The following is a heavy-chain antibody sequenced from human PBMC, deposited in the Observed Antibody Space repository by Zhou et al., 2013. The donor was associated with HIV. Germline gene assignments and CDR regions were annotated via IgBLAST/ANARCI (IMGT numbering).Heavy chain of an antibody. Sequence: QVQLVQSGAEVKKPGSSVKVSCKASGGTFSSYAISWVRQAPGQGLEWMGGIIPIFGTANYAQKFQGRVTITTDESTSTAYMELSSLRSEDTAVYYCASDLDCSSTSCSSPGGLLSWGQGTSGHRLF. CDR3: ASDLDCSSTSCSSPGGLLS. V-gene: IGHV1-69*05. D-gene: IGHD2-2*01. CDR2: IIPIFGTA. J-gene: IGHJ3*01. CDR1: GGTFSSYA.